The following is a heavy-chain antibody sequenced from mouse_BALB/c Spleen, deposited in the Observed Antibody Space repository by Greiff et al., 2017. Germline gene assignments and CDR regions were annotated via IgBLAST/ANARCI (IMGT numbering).Heavy chain of an antibody. J-gene: IGHJ4*01. CDR1: GYSITSDYA. Sequence: EVQRVESGPGLVKPSQSLSLTCTVTGYSITSDYAWNWIRQFPGNKLKWMGYISYSGSTSYNPSLKSRISITRDTSKNQFFLQLNSVTTEDTATYYCARDVLYYYAMDYWGQGTSVTVSS. CDR3: ARDVLYYYAMDY. CDR2: ISYSGST. V-gene: IGHV3-2*02.